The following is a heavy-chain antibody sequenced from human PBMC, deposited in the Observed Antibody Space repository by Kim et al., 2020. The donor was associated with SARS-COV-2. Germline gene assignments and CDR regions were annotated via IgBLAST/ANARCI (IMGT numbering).Heavy chain of an antibody. Sequence: GGSLRLSCAASGFTVSSNYMTWVRQSPGKGLEWVSVIYIGGSTFYVDSVMGRFTSSRDNSKNMVYLQMNSLIVGDTAVYYCARVVLSHDSNPCAAYDVWGHGTLVTVSS. J-gene: IGHJ3*01. CDR1: GFTVSSNY. CDR2: IYIGGST. D-gene: IGHD3-22*01. CDR3: ARVVLSHDSNPCAAYDV. V-gene: IGHV3-66*01.